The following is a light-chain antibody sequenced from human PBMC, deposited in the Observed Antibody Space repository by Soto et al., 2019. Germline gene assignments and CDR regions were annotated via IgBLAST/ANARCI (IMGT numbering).Light chain of an antibody. Sequence: LTQDPSTQSLPLRQRATLSCRRGQRTDTSSLAWYQQKPDQAPRLLIYGASSRATGIPDRFSGSGSGTDFTLTISRLESEDFAVYYCQQYGIWPRTFGQGAKVDI. CDR2: GAS. CDR3: QQYGIWPRT. J-gene: IGKJ1*01. CDR1: QRTDTSS. V-gene: IGKV3-20*01.